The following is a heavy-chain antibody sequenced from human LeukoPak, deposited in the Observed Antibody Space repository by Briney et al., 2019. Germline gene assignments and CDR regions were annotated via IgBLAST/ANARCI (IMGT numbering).Heavy chain of an antibody. J-gene: IGHJ6*04. CDR1: GGTFSSYA. V-gene: IGHV1-69*13. CDR2: IIPIFGTA. CDR3: ARDRGTGSGSYLVDV. Sequence: ASVKVSCKASGGTFSSYAISWVRQAPGQGLEWMGGIIPIFGTANYAQKFQGRVTITADESTSTAYMELSSLRSEDTAVYYCARDRGTGSGSYLVDVWGKGTTVTISS. D-gene: IGHD3-10*01.